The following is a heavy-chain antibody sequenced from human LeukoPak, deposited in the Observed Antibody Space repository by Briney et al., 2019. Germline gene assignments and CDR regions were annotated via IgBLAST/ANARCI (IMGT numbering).Heavy chain of an antibody. CDR3: ARLNYYGSGTYLGLDY. CDR2: IYSSGST. Sequence: PSETLSLTCTVSGVSIGSTSYYWSWIRQPAGKGLEWIGRIYSSGSTTYKPSLTSRVTISVDTSKNQFSLRLSSVTAADTAVYYCARLNYYGSGTYLGLDYWGQGTLVTVSS. V-gene: IGHV4-61*02. J-gene: IGHJ4*02. D-gene: IGHD3-10*01. CDR1: GVSIGSTSYY.